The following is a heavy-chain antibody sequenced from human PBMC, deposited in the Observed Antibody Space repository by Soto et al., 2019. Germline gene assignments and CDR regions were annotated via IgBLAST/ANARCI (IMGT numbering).Heavy chain of an antibody. CDR1: GFTFSSYA. CDR3: ARDLRRGLRFLEWFQMNGMDV. CDR2: ISYDGSNK. J-gene: IGHJ6*02. V-gene: IGHV3-30-3*01. Sequence: GSLRLSCAASGFTFSSYAMHWVRQAPGKGLEWVAVISYDGSNKYYADSVKGRFTISRDNSKNTLYLQMNSLRAEDTAVYYCARDLRRGLRFLEWFQMNGMDVWGQGTTVTVSS. D-gene: IGHD3-3*01.